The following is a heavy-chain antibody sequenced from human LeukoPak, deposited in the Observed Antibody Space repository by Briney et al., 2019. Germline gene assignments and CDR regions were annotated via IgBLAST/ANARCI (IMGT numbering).Heavy chain of an antibody. J-gene: IGHJ6*03. D-gene: IGHD2-8*01. V-gene: IGHV3-48*03. CDR2: ISYSDDTI. CDR1: GFTFRSYE. CDR3: AKDRCSNGVGCYYYYMDV. Sequence: GGSLRLSCAASGFTFRSYELNWVRQAPGKGLEWVSYISYSDDTIYYADSVKGRFTISRDNAKNILYLQMNSLRAEDTAVYYCAKDRCSNGVGCYYYYMDVWGKGTTVTISS.